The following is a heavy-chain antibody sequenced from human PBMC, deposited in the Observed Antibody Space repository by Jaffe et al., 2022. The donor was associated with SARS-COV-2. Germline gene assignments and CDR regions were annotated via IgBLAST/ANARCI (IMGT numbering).Heavy chain of an antibody. CDR3: GTVGSSWSQLLY. V-gene: IGHV3-7*03. Sequence: EVQLVESGGALVQPGGSLRLSCAASGFTFSSHWMTWVRQAPGKGLEWVAHIKQDGSEKYYVDSVKGRFTISRDNAKTSLYLQMNSLRAEDTAVYYCGTVGSSWSQLLYWGQGTLVTVSS. CDR2: IKQDGSEK. J-gene: IGHJ4*02. CDR1: GFTFSSHW. D-gene: IGHD6-13*01.